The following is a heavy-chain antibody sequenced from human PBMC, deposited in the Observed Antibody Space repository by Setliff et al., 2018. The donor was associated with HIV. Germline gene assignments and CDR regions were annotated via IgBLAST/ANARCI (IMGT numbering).Heavy chain of an antibody. Sequence: SETLSLTCTVSGDSISSSSYYWGWIRQPPGKGLEWIGSIFYSGSTYHNPSLKSRLIMSVDTSKNQFSLKLSSVTAADTAVYYCARHHLVDPFDYWGHGTLVTVSS. CDR2: IFYSGST. J-gene: IGHJ4*01. V-gene: IGHV4-39*01. CDR3: ARHHLVDPFDY. D-gene: IGHD2-2*01. CDR1: GDSISSSSYY.